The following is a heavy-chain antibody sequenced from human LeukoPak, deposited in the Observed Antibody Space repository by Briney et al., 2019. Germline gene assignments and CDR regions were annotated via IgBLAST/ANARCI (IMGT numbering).Heavy chain of an antibody. D-gene: IGHD4-11*01. J-gene: IGHJ4*02. Sequence: PGGSLRLSCAASGFTSSSYAMHWVRQAPGKGLEWVAVISYDESNKYFADSVKGRFTISRDNPKNTLYLQMNSLRPEDTAVYYCAKSTTVTTQQRGYFDYWGQGTLVTVSS. CDR1: GFTSSSYA. CDR2: ISYDESNK. CDR3: AKSTTVTTQQRGYFDY. V-gene: IGHV3-30*18.